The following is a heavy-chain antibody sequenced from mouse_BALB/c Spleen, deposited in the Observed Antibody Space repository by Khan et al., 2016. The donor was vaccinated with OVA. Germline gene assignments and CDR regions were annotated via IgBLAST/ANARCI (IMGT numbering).Heavy chain of an antibody. V-gene: IGHV1-4*01. CDR1: GYTFTSYT. Sequence: VQLQQSGAELARPGASVKMSCKASGYTFTSYTMHWVKQRPGQGLEWIGYINPSSDYTNYNQKFKDKATLTADKSSSTAYRQLSSMTSEDSAVYYCARGGAYYRSDGWLAYWGQGTLVTVSA. D-gene: IGHD2-14*01. J-gene: IGHJ3*01. CDR2: INPSSDYT. CDR3: ARGGAYYRSDGWLAY.